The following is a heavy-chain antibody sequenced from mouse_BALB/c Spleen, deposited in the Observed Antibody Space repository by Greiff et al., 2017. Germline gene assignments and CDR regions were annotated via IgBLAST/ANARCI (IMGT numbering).Heavy chain of an antibody. Sequence: DVHLVESGGGLVQPGGSLKLSCAASGFTFSSYTMSWVRQTPEKRLEWVAYISNGGGSTYYPDTVKGRFTISRDNAKNTLYLQMSSLKSEDTAMYYCARRDYDGGYAMDYWGQGTSVTVSS. CDR3: ARRDYDGGYAMDY. D-gene: IGHD2-4*01. J-gene: IGHJ4*01. CDR2: ISNGGGST. V-gene: IGHV5-12-2*01. CDR1: GFTFSSYT.